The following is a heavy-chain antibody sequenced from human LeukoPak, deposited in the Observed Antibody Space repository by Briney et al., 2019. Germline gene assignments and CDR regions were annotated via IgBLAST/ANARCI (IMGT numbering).Heavy chain of an antibody. V-gene: IGHV6-1*01. Sequence: SQTLSLTCAISGDSVSSNSAAWNWIRQSPSRGLEWLGRTYYRSKLYNDYAVSVKSRITINPDTSKNQFSLQLSSVTAADTAVYYCASGSPYSSGWYPPDYWGQGTLVTVSS. CDR2: TYYRSKLYN. CDR1: GDSVSSNSAA. D-gene: IGHD6-19*01. CDR3: ASGSPYSSGWYPPDY. J-gene: IGHJ4*02.